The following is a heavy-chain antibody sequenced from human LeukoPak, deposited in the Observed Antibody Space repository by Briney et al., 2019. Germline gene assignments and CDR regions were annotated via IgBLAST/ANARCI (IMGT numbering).Heavy chain of an antibody. CDR2: IWYHGNEI. Sequence: GGSLRLSCAASGFTFSNFGMQWVRKAPGRGLEWVAVIWYHGNEIHYVDSVKGRFTISRDNFRNTLYLQMNSLRAEDSAVYYCVRGSGGNGYGYWGDNWGQGTLVIVSS. J-gene: IGHJ4*02. D-gene: IGHD5-12*01. V-gene: IGHV3-33*01. CDR3: VRGSGGNGYGYWGDN. CDR1: GFTFSNFG.